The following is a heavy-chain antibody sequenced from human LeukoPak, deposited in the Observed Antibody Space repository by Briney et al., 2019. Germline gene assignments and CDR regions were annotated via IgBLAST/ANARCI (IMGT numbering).Heavy chain of an antibody. CDR3: ARDGKGWNDLSRGYYYYGMDV. V-gene: IGHV3-7*01. CDR2: IKQDGSEK. Sequence: GSLRLSCAASGFTFSSYWMSWVRQAPGKGLEWVANIKQDGSEKYYVDSVKGRFTISRDNAKNSLYLQMNSLRAEDTAVYYCARDGKGWNDLSRGYYYYGMDVWGQGTTVTVSS. J-gene: IGHJ6*02. D-gene: IGHD1-1*01. CDR1: GFTFSSYW.